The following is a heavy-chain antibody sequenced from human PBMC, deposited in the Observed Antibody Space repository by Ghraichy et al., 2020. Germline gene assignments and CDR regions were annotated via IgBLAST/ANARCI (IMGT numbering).Heavy chain of an antibody. CDR2: ISGSGGST. D-gene: IGHD1-26*01. J-gene: IGHJ4*02. V-gene: IGHV3-23*01. Sequence: GESLNISCAASGFTFSSYAMSWVRQAPGKGLEWVSAISGSGGSTYYADSVKGRFTISRDNSKNTLYLQMNSLRAEDTAVYYCAKDRRSWSPFDYWGQGTLVTVSS. CDR3: AKDRRSWSPFDY. CDR1: GFTFSSYA.